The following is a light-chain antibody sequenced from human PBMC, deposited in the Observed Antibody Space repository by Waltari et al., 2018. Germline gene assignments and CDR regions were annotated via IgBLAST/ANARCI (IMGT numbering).Light chain of an antibody. V-gene: IGLV7-46*01. Sequence: QAVVTQAPSLTVSPGGKVTLTCGSSTGPVTCGHSPYWFQQKPGQVPRTLIYGTTNTHSWTPARFSGPLLGGKASLTLSGAQPGDEAEYYCLLWYRGARWVFCGGTKLSVL. CDR1: TGPVTCGHS. CDR2: GTT. CDR3: LLWYRGARWV. J-gene: IGLJ3*02.